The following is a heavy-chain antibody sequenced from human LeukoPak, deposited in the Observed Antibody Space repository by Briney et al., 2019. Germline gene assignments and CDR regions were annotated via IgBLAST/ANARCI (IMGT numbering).Heavy chain of an antibody. Sequence: PGRSLRLSCAASGFTFSSYAMHWVRKAPGKGLEWVAVIWYHGNEIHYVDSVKGRFTISRDNFRNTLYLQMNSLRAEDSAVYYCVRGSGGDGYGYWGDKWGQGTLVTVSS. CDR3: VRGSGGDGYGYWGDK. CDR2: IWYHGNEI. V-gene: IGHV3-33*08. CDR1: GFTFSSYA. D-gene: IGHD5-12*01. J-gene: IGHJ4*02.